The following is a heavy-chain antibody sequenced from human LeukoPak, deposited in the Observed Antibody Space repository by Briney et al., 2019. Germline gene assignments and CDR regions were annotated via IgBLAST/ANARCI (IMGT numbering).Heavy chain of an antibody. CDR1: GFTFSTYW. CDR3: AREGVGYFDY. V-gene: IGHV3-7*01. CDR2: IKQDGSEK. Sequence: AGGSLRLSCAASGFTFSTYWMSWVRQAPGKGLEWVANIKQDGSEKYYVDSVKGRFTISRDNAKNSLLYLQMNSLRAEDTAVYYCAREGVGYFDYWGQGTLVTVPS. J-gene: IGHJ4*02. D-gene: IGHD2-15*01.